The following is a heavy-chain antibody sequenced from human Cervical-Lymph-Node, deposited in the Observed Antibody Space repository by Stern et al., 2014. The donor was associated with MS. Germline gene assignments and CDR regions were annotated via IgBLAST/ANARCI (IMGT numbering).Heavy chain of an antibody. J-gene: IGHJ4*02. D-gene: IGHD3-10*01. CDR3: WKGGRGDYLD. CDR1: GFVFRRYA. CDR2: ISYDGRDK. Sequence: VQLVQSGGGVVQPGRSLRLSCAASGFVFRRYALHWVRQAPGKGLEWVALISYDGRDKYYTDYVKGRFTLSRNNPHNTVELEMKRPRLEEPAVYFWWKGGRGDYLDLGQGSLVTVSS. V-gene: IGHV3-30-3*02.